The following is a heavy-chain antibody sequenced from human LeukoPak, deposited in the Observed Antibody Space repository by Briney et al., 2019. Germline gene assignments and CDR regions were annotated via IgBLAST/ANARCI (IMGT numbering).Heavy chain of an antibody. V-gene: IGHV4-39*07. CDR3: ARDGDSSSVDY. Sequence: SETLSLTCTVSGGSISSSSYYWGWIRQPPGKGLEWIGSIYYSGSTYYNPSLKSRVTISVDTSKNQFSLKLSSVTAADTAVYYCARDGDSSSVDYWGQGTLVTVSS. J-gene: IGHJ4*02. CDR1: GGSISSSSYY. CDR2: IYYSGST. D-gene: IGHD6-6*01.